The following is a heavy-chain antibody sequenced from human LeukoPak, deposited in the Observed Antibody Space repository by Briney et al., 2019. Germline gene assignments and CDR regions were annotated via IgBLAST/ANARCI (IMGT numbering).Heavy chain of an antibody. CDR3: ARDGFDRDYYDSSFDY. V-gene: IGHV1-18*01. D-gene: IGHD3-22*01. Sequence: GASVKVSCKASGYTFTSYGISWVRQAPGQGLEWMGWISAYNGNTNYAQKLQGRVTMTTDTSTSTAYMELRSLRSDDTAVYYCARDGFDRDYYDSSFDYWGQGTLVTVSS. CDR2: ISAYNGNT. CDR1: GYTFTSYG. J-gene: IGHJ4*02.